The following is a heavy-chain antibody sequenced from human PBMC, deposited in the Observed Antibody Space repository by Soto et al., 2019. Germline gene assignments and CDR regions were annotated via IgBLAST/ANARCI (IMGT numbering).Heavy chain of an antibody. CDR1: GGTFSSYA. CDR2: IIPIFGTA. Sequence: SVKVSCKASGGTFSSYAISWVRQAPGQGLEWMGGIIPIFGTANYAQKFQGRVTITADESTSTAYMELSSLRSEDTAVYYCARVIRGYSYGSDRQYYYYGMDVWGQGTTVTVSS. J-gene: IGHJ6*02. CDR3: ARVIRGYSYGSDRQYYYYGMDV. V-gene: IGHV1-69*13. D-gene: IGHD5-18*01.